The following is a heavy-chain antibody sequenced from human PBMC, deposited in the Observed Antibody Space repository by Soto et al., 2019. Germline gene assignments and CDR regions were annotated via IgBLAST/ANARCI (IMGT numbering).Heavy chain of an antibody. D-gene: IGHD2-8*01. CDR2: INAGNGNT. CDR1: GYTFTSYA. V-gene: IGHV1-3*01. CDR3: ATDLKYCPNGVCYTGYYYGMDV. Sequence: ASVKVSCKTSGYTFTSYAMHWVRQAPGQRLEWMGWINAGNGNTKYSQKFQGRVTITRDTSASTAYMELSSLRSEDTAVYYCATDLKYCPNGVCYTGYYYGMDVWGQGTKVTVSS. J-gene: IGHJ6*01.